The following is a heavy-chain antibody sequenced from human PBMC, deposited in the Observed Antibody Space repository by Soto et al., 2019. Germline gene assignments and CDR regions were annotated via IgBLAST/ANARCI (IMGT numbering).Heavy chain of an antibody. CDR1: GYTFTSYY. V-gene: IGHV1-46*01. CDR3: ARDVGDCGYPLIYYYFMVLDF. CDR2: INPSGGST. D-gene: IGHD5-12*01. J-gene: IGHJ6*02. Sequence: GASVKVSCKASGYTFTSYYMHWVRQAPGQGLEWMGIINPSGGSTSYAQKLQDRITITRDTSSSTVNMKLNSLKSEDTAEYYSARDVGDCGYPLIYYYFMVLDFFGQGTFVTVSS.